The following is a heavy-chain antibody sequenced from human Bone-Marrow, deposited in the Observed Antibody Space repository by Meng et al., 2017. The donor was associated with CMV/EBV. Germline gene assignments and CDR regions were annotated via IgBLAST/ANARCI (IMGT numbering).Heavy chain of an antibody. V-gene: IGHV3-7*01. CDR1: GFTFSSFW. CDR3: ARSMLEVNRYYYGMDV. Sequence: GESLKISCAASGFTFSSFWMAWVRQAPGKGLEWVGNIKQDESEIQYVGSVKGRFTITRDNAKNSLFLQMNSLQAEDTAVYYCARSMLEVNRYYYGMDVWGEGTPVTVSS. CDR2: IKQDESEI. D-gene: IGHD1-1*01. J-gene: IGHJ6*04.